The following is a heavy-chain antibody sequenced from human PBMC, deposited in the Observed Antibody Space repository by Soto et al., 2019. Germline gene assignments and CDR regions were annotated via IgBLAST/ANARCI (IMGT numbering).Heavy chain of an antibody. V-gene: IGHV4-61*01. CDR1: GGSVSSGSYY. Sequence: QVQLQESGPGLVKPSETLSLTCTVSGGSVSSGSYYWSWIRQPPGKGLEWIGYFYDSGSTNYNPALKSRVTISVETAKNQFSRKLSSVTAADTAVYYCARGDDSSGYYRRDYYFDYWGQGTLVTVSS. D-gene: IGHD3-22*01. CDR3: ARGDDSSGYYRRDYYFDY. CDR2: FYDSGST. J-gene: IGHJ4*02.